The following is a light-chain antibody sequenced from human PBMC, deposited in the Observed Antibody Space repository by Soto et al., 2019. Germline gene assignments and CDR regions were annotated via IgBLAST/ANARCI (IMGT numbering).Light chain of an antibody. CDR3: RQYKSYSPWT. CDR2: DAS. J-gene: IGKJ1*01. CDR1: QSISSW. Sequence: DIQMTQSPSTLSASVGDRVTITCRASQSISSWLAWYQQKPGKAPKLLIFDASTLESGVPSRFSGSRSGTEFTLTISSLQPDDFATYYCRQYKSYSPWTFGLGTKVEIK. V-gene: IGKV1-5*01.